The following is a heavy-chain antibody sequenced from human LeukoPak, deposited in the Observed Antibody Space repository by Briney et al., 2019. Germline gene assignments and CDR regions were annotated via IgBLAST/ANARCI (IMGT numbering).Heavy chain of an antibody. V-gene: IGHV4-59*08. D-gene: IGHD6-13*01. J-gene: IGHJ4*02. CDR3: ARNWYGSSWSEQIYYFDY. CDR1: GGSISSYY. CDR2: IYYSGST. Sequence: SETLSLTCTVSGGSISSYYWSWIRQPPGKGLEWIGYIYYSGSTSYNPSLKSRITISVGTSKNQFSLKLSSVTAADTAVYYCARNWYGSSWSEQIYYFDYWGQGTLVTVSS.